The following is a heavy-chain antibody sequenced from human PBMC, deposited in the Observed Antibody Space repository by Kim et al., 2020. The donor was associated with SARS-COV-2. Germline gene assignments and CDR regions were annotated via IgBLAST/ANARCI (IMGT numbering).Heavy chain of an antibody. Sequence: ASVKVSCKASGYTFSGYYMHWVRQAPGQGLEWMGRINPNSGNTNYAQKFQGRATMTRDTSISTAYMELSSLRSDDTAVYYCARETQQLGFDYWGQGTLVTVSS. V-gene: IGHV1-2*06. CDR1: GYTFSGYY. D-gene: IGHD6-13*01. CDR3: ARETQQLGFDY. J-gene: IGHJ4*02. CDR2: INPNSGNT.